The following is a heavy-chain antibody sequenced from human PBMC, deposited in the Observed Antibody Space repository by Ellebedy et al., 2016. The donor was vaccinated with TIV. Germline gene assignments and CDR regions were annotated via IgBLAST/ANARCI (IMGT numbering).Heavy chain of an antibody. J-gene: IGHJ4*02. Sequence: PGGSLRLSCATSGFTFSHYGMQWVRQAPGEGLEWVAVIAHDGIVIHYADSVKGRFTISRDNSKNTLSLQMYSLRPEDTDVYYCAKERVPLASTSFDSWGQGNLVTVSS. V-gene: IGHV3-30*18. CDR2: IAHDGIVI. CDR3: AKERVPLASTSFDS. CDR1: GFTFSHYG. D-gene: IGHD1-1*01.